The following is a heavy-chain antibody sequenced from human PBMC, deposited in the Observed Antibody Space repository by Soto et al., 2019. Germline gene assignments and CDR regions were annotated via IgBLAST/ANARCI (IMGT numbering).Heavy chain of an antibody. Sequence: PGGSLRLSCAASGFTFSTYSMNWVRQAPGKGLEWVSYISSSSSTIFYTDSVKGRFTISRDNSKKTLYLHMNGLSAEDTAVYFCTRDIYYDASGYFDYWGQGTQVTVSS. CDR1: GFTFSTYS. J-gene: IGHJ4*02. CDR3: TRDIYYDASGYFDY. D-gene: IGHD3-22*01. CDR2: ISSSSSTI. V-gene: IGHV3-48*04.